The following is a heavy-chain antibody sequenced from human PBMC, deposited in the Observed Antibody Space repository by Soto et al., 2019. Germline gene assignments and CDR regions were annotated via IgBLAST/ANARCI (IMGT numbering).Heavy chain of an antibody. CDR1: GGSISSGGYY. D-gene: IGHD2-15*01. V-gene: IGHV4-30-4*08. CDR2: ISSIGST. Sequence: SETLSLTCTVSGGSISSGGYYWSWIRQFPGKGLEWIGYISSIGSTYYNPSLKSRVTISVDTSKNQFSLKLSSVTAADTAVYYCARVADCSGGRCYFSVDYWGQGTLVTVSS. J-gene: IGHJ4*02. CDR3: ARVADCSGGRCYFSVDY.